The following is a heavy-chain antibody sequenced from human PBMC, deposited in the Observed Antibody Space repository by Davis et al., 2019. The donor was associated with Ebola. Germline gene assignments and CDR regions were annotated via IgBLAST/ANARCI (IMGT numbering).Heavy chain of an antibody. CDR2: VLHTGNT. CDR3: ARGTGPVDY. CDR1: GGSLNSSPYY. D-gene: IGHD1-14*01. Sequence: SETLSLTCTVSGGSLNSSPYYWGWVRQPPGKGLEWIGSVLHTGNTYYHPSLESRVTISVDTSKNQFSLKLSSVTVADTAVYYCARGTGPVDYWGQGTLVTVSS. V-gene: IGHV4-61*05. J-gene: IGHJ4*02.